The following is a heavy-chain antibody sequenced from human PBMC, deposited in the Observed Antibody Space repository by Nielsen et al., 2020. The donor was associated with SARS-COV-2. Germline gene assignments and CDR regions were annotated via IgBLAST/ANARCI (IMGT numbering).Heavy chain of an antibody. V-gene: IGHV3-48*03. Sequence: GESLKISCAASGFTFSSYEMNWVRQAPGKGLEWVSYISTSGDTVYYADSVKGRLTVSRDNAENSLFLLMNSLRAEDTAVYFCAREQDDHLLDYWGQGTLVTVSS. J-gene: IGHJ4*02. CDR3: AREQDDHLLDY. D-gene: IGHD1-14*01. CDR2: ISTSGDTV. CDR1: GFTFSSYE.